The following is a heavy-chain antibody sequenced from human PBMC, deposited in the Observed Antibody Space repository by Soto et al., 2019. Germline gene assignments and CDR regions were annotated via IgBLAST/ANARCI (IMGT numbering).Heavy chain of an antibody. D-gene: IGHD3-10*01. CDR3: TTVDSNYYGSGSYYNDY. V-gene: IGHV3-15*01. Sequence: GGSLRLSCAASGFTFSNAWMSWVRQAPGKGLEWVDRIKSKTDGGTTDYAAPVKGRFTISRDDSKNTLYLQMNSLKTEDTAVYYCTTVDSNYYGSGSYYNDYWGQGTLVTVSS. CDR1: GFTFSNAW. CDR2: IKSKTDGGTT. J-gene: IGHJ4*02.